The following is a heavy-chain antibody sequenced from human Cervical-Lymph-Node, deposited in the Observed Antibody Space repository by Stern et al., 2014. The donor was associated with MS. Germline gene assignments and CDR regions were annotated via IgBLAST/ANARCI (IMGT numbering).Heavy chain of an antibody. CDR3: ARDFSSSAWHYFDY. V-gene: IGHV3-33*05. CDR1: GFIFSNHG. CDR2: ISYEGRNT. Sequence: VQLVESGGGVVQPGRSLRLSCVASGFIFSNHGMHWVRQAPGKGLEWVAGISYEGRNTYYADSVKGRFPISRDNSKNPLYLQMTSLRAEDTAVFYCARDFSSSAWHYFDYWGQGALGTVSS. J-gene: IGHJ4*02. D-gene: IGHD6-19*01.